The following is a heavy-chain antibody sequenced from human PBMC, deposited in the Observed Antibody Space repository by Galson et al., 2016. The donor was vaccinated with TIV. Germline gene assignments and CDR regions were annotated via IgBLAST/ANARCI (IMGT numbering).Heavy chain of an antibody. V-gene: IGHV3-74*01. Sequence: SLRLSCAASGFSFSVYWMHWVRQAPGKGLVWVSRINNDGTNTVYADSVKGRFTISRDNAKNTVYLQMNSLRPEDTALYYCAAFSCPSTGCPGLDFWGQGVLVTVSS. CDR1: GFSFSVYW. D-gene: IGHD2-2*01. J-gene: IGHJ4*02. CDR3: AAFSCPSTGCPGLDF. CDR2: INNDGTNT.